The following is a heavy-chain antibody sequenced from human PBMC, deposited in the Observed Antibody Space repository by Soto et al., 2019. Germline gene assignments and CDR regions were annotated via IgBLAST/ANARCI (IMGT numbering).Heavy chain of an antibody. CDR1: GFTFRDYY. Sequence: QEQLVESGGGLVKPGGSLRLPCEASGFTFRDYYMSWIRQAPGKGLEWISYISSGGSSKFYTESVKGRFTISRDIAKNSLYLQMDGLRVEDTGVYFCARRGPLNNIEVVPDYFGLDVWGQGTTVTVSS. CDR3: ARRGPLNNIEVVPDYFGLDV. V-gene: IGHV3-11*01. D-gene: IGHD2-15*01. CDR2: ISSGGSSK. J-gene: IGHJ6*02.